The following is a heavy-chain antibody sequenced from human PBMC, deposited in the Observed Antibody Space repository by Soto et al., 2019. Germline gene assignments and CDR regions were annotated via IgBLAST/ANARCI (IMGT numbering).Heavy chain of an antibody. CDR1: GGSISSYD. J-gene: IGHJ6*02. CDR3: ARAIDEAAATRANYYYGMDV. V-gene: IGHV4-4*07. D-gene: IGHD6-13*01. CDR2: IYTSGST. Sequence: SETLSLTCTVSGGSISSYDWSWIRQPAGKGLEWIGRIYTSGSTNYNPSLKSRVTMSVDTSKNQFSLKLSSVTAADTAVYYCARAIDEAAATRANYYYGMDVWGQGTTVTVSS.